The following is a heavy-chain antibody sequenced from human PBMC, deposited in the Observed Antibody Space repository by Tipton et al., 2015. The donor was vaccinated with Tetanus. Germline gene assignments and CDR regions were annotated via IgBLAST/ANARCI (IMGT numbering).Heavy chain of an antibody. CDR2: IYFKGDT. D-gene: IGHD3-10*01. J-gene: IGHJ5*02. CDR1: GGSISDKKYY. CDR3: ARHLYGYWFDP. V-gene: IGHV4-39*02. Sequence: LSLTCNVSGGSISDKKYYWGWIRQPPGKGLEWIASIYFKGDTYYNPSLKSRVGIAVDTSQNLFSLRLTSVTAADTAVYYCARHLYGYWFDPWGQGALVTVSS.